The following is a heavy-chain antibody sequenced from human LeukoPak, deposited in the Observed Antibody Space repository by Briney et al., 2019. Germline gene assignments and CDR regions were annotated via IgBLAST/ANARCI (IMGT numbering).Heavy chain of an antibody. CDR2: IYYSGST. J-gene: IGHJ6*03. Sequence: SETLSLTCTVSGGSISSSSYYWGWIRQPPGKGLEWIGSIYYSGSTYYNPSLKSRVTISVDTSKNQFSLKLSSVTAADTAVYYCARLILGYSYGIDYYYYYMDVWGKGTTVTVSS. V-gene: IGHV4-39*01. CDR3: ARLILGYSYGIDYYYYYMDV. CDR1: GGSISSSSYY. D-gene: IGHD5-18*01.